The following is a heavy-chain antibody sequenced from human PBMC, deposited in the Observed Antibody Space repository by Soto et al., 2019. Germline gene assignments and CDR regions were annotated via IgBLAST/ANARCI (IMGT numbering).Heavy chain of an antibody. J-gene: IGHJ6*04. D-gene: IGHD1-20*01. CDR2: IYYGGST. Sequence: SETLSLTCTVSGGSISSYYWSWIRQPPGKGLEWIGYIYYGGSTNYNPSLKSRVTISVDTSKNQFSLKLSSVTAADTAVYYCARESGWYGVWGKGTTVTVSS. V-gene: IGHV4-59*01. CDR3: ARESGWYGV. CDR1: GGSISSYY.